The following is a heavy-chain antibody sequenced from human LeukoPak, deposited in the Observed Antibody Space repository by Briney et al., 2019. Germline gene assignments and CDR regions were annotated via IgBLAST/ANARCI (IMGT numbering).Heavy chain of an antibody. Sequence: TGGSLRLSCAASGFTVSSNYMSWVRQAPGKGLEWVSVIYSGGSTYYADSVKGRFTISRDNSKNTLYLQMNSLRAEDTAVYYCARPDYYDSSGYYWTNAFDIWGQGTMVTVSS. J-gene: IGHJ3*02. V-gene: IGHV3-66*04. CDR3: ARPDYYDSSGYYWTNAFDI. CDR1: GFTVSSNY. D-gene: IGHD3-22*01. CDR2: IYSGGST.